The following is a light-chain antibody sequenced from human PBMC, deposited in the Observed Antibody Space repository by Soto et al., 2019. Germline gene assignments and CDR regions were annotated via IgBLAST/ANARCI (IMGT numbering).Light chain of an antibody. CDR2: SAS. Sequence: EIVLTQSPGTLSLSPGERATLSCRASQSVSSNYLAWYQQKPGQAPRLLIHSASIRATGIPDRFSGSGSGTDFPLTISRLEPEDFAVYYCQQYGTPPYTFGQWTKLEIK. J-gene: IGKJ2*01. V-gene: IGKV3-20*01. CDR1: QSVSSNY. CDR3: QQYGTPPYT.